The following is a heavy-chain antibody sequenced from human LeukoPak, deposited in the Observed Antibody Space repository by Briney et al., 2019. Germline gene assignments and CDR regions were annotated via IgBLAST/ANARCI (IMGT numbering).Heavy chain of an antibody. Sequence: GESLKISCKGSGYSFTSYWISWVRQMPGKGLEWMGRIDPSDSYTNYSPSFQGHVTISADKSISTAYLQWSSLKASDTAMYYCARRGHEDSSSWHPYYYHGMDVWGQGTTVTVSS. CDR1: GYSFTSYW. V-gene: IGHV5-10-1*01. CDR3: ARRGHEDSSSWHPYYYHGMDV. D-gene: IGHD6-13*01. J-gene: IGHJ6*02. CDR2: IDPSDSYT.